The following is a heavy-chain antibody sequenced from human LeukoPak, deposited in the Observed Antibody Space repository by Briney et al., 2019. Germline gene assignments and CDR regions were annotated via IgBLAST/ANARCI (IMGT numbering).Heavy chain of an antibody. D-gene: IGHD2-2*01. J-gene: IGHJ4*02. CDR3: AKDEPQYQLLLADFDY. V-gene: IGHV3-23*01. CDR2: ISGSGGST. CDR1: GFTFSSYG. Sequence: PGGSLRLSCAASGFTFSSYGMSWVRQAPGKGLEWVSAISGSGGSTYYADSVKGRFTISRDNSKNTLYLQMNSLRAEDTAVYYCAKDEPQYQLLLADFDYWGQGTLVTVSS.